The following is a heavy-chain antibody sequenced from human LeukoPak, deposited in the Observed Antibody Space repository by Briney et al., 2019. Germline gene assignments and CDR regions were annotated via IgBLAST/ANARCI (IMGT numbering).Heavy chain of an antibody. Sequence: PSETLSLTCTVSGGSVTSGSYYWSWIRQPAGKGLEWIGRIYTSGSTNYNPSLKSRVTMSVDTSKNQFSLKLSSVTAADTAVYYCAREPMTTVVRRYFDYWGQGTLVTVSS. CDR1: GGSVTSGSYY. CDR2: IYTSGST. J-gene: IGHJ4*02. CDR3: AREPMTTVVRRYFDY. V-gene: IGHV4-61*02. D-gene: IGHD4-23*01.